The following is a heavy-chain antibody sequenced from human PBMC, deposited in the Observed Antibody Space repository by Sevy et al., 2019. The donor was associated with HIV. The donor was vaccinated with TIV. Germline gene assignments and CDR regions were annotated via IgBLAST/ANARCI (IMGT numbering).Heavy chain of an antibody. CDR1: GFTFSSYE. V-gene: IGHV3-48*03. CDR2: ITSSAAKK. Sequence: GGALRLSCAASGFTFSSYEMNWVRQAPGEGPEWVSSITSSAAKKYYADSVKGRFTISRANAKNALFLKMNRLRAEDTAVYYCVRDLPPAATTVAHFDYWGQGTLVTVSS. D-gene: IGHD4-17*01. CDR3: VRDLPPAATTVAHFDY. J-gene: IGHJ4*02.